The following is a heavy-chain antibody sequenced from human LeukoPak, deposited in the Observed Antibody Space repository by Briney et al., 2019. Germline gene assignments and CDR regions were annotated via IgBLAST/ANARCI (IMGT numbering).Heavy chain of an antibody. CDR2: INPHSGDT. Sequence: ASVKVSCKTSGYTFTGYYMHWVRHAPGQGLEWMGRINPHSGDTNYAQNFQGRVTMTRDTSISTAYMELSSLRSDDTAVYYCAREHLEGWIAPWGQGTLVTVSS. V-gene: IGHV1-2*02. CDR1: GYTFTGYY. J-gene: IGHJ5*02. CDR3: AREHLEGWIAP.